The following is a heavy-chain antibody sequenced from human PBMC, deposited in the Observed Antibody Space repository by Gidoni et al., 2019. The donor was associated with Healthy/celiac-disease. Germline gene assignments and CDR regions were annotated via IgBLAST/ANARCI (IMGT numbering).Heavy chain of an antibody. V-gene: IGHV4-34*01. Sequence: QVQLQQWGAGLLKPSETLSLTCAVYGGSFSGYYWRWIRQPPGKGLEWIGEINHSGSTNYNPSLKSRVTISVDTSKNQFSLKLSSVTAADTAVYYCARVNPNLEYSSSAAQWYFDYWGQGTLVTVSS. D-gene: IGHD6-6*01. CDR2: INHSGST. CDR3: ARVNPNLEYSSSAAQWYFDY. J-gene: IGHJ4*02. CDR1: GGSFSGYY.